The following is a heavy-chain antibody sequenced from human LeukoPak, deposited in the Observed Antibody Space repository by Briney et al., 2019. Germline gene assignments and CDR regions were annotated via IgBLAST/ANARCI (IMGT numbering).Heavy chain of an antibody. J-gene: IGHJ5*02. V-gene: IGHV1-18*01. CDR2: ISAYNGNT. D-gene: IGHD3-10*01. CDR3: ARDLSRMVRGVIQS. CDR1: GYTFTSYG. Sequence: ASVKVSCKASGYTFTSYGISWVRQTPAQGLECMGRISAYNGNTNYAQKLQGRFTMTTDTSTSTAYMELRSLRSDDTAVYYCARDLSRMVRGVIQSWGQGTLVTVSS.